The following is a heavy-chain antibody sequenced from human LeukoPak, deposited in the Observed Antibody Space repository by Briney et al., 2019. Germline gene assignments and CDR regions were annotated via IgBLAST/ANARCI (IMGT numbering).Heavy chain of an antibody. CDR3: ARGRAGYYDSSGYQDY. D-gene: IGHD3-22*01. J-gene: IGHJ4*02. CDR1: GGSISSGGYS. CDR2: INHSGST. Sequence: SETLSLTCAVSGGSISSGGYSWSWIRQPPGKGLEWIGEINHSGSTNYNPSLKSRVTISVDTSKNQFSLKLSSVTAADTAVYYCARGRAGYYDSSGYQDYWGQGTLVTVSS. V-gene: IGHV4-30-2*01.